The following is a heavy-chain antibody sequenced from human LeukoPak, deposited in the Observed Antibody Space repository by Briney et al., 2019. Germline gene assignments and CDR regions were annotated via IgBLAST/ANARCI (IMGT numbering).Heavy chain of an antibody. V-gene: IGHV4-59*01. CDR3: ARWGTYASTSNWFDP. J-gene: IGHJ5*02. D-gene: IGHD2-2*01. CDR2: TYYSGST. Sequence: SETLSLTCTVSGGSISSYYWSWIRQPPGKGLEWIGYTYYSGSTNYNPSLKSRVTISVDTSKNQFSLKLSSVTAADTAVYYCARWGTYASTSNWFDPWGQGTLVTVSS. CDR1: GGSISSYY.